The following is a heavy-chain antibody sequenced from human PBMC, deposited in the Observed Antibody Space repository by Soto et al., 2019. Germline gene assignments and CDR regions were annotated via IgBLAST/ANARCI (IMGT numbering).Heavy chain of an antibody. J-gene: IGHJ6*02. CDR3: ARGLVIGPYYYRGMDV. CDR1: GGSISSGDYC. CDR2: ISSIGST. D-gene: IGHD3-9*01. V-gene: IGHV4-30-4*01. Sequence: QVQLQESGPGLVKPSQTLSLTCTVSGGSISSGDYCWSWIRQSPGEGLEWIGYISSIGSTYYNPSLKGRVSVSRDTSKNQFSLKLSSVTTTDTAVYYCARGLVIGPYYYRGMDVWGQGTTVTVSS.